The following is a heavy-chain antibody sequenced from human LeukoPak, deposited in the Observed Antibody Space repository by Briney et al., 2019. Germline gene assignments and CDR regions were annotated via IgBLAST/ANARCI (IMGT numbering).Heavy chain of an antibody. V-gene: IGHV4-59*01. J-gene: IGHJ5*02. Sequence: SETLSLTCTVSGGSISSYYWSWIRQPPGKGLEWIGYIYYSGSTNYNPSLKSRVTISVDTSKNQFSLKLSSVTAADTVVYYCARKETYCSGGSCYSPWFDPWGQGTLVTVSS. D-gene: IGHD2-15*01. CDR3: ARKETYCSGGSCYSPWFDP. CDR1: GGSISSYY. CDR2: IYYSGST.